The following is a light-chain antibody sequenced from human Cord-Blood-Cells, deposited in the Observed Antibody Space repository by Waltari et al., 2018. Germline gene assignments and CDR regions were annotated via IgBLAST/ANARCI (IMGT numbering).Light chain of an antibody. CDR1: SRDGGGYNY. V-gene: IGLV2-14*01. CDR2: EVS. Sequence: QSALTQPASVSGSPGQSLTIPCTGTSRDGGGYNYVSWYQQHPGKAPKLMIYEVSNRPSGVSNRFSGSKSGNTASLTISGLQAEDEADYYCSSYTSSSTVVFGGGTKLTVL. CDR3: SSYTSSSTVV. J-gene: IGLJ2*01.